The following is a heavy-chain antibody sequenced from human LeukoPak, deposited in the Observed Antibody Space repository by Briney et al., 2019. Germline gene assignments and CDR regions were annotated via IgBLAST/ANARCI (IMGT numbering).Heavy chain of an antibody. CDR2: INHSGST. CDR3: STQWLVSDAFDI. V-gene: IGHV4-34*01. D-gene: IGHD6-19*01. CDR1: GESFSGYY. Sequence: SETLSLTCAVYGESFSGYYWSWIRQPPGKGLEWIGEINHSGSTNYNPSLKSRVTISVDTSKNQFSLKLSSVPAADTAVYYCSTQWLVSDAFDIWGQGTMVTVSS. J-gene: IGHJ3*02.